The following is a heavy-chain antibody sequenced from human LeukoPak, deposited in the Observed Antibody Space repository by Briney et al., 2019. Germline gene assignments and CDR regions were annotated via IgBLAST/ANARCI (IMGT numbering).Heavy chain of an antibody. CDR1: GFTFDDYG. D-gene: IGHD1-26*01. V-gene: IGHV3-20*04. CDR3: ARDRSYGAFDY. J-gene: IGHJ4*02. Sequence: GGSLRLSCAASGFTFDDYGMNWVRHAPGKGLEGVSGISWNGGRTYYADSVKGRFTISRDNAKNSLYLHMNSLRAEDTALYSCARDRSYGAFDYWGQGTLVTVSS. CDR2: ISWNGGRT.